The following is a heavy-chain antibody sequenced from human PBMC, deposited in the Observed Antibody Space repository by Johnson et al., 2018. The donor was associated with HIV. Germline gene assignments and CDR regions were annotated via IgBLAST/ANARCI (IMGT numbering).Heavy chain of an antibody. D-gene: IGHD5/OR15-5a*01. CDR1: GFTFSSYA. V-gene: IGHV3-30*04. Sequence: QVQLVESGGGLVQPGGSLRLSCAASGFTFSSYAMHWVRQAPGKGLEWVAVISYDGSNKYYADSVKGRFTISRDNSKNTLYLQMNSLRAEDTAVYYCAKDLRVYTCDAFDIWGQGT. CDR2: ISYDGSNK. J-gene: IGHJ3*02. CDR3: AKDLRVYTCDAFDI.